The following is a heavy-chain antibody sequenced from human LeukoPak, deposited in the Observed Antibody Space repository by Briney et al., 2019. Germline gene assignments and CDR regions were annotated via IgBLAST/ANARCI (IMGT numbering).Heavy chain of an antibody. CDR1: GFTFSSYA. D-gene: IGHD1-26*01. Sequence: TGGPLRPSCEAPGFTFSSYAMTGFPQAPGKGLEWVSAISGSGGSTYYADSVKGRFTISRDNSKNTLYLQMNSLRAEDTAVYYCAKDPRNSELDWGQGTLVTVSS. V-gene: IGHV3-23*01. J-gene: IGHJ4*02. CDR3: AKDPRNSELD. CDR2: ISGSGGST.